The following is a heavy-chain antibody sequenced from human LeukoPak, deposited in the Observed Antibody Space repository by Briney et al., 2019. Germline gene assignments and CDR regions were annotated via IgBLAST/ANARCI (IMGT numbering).Heavy chain of an antibody. CDR2: IYSGGST. D-gene: IGHD6-25*01. CDR3: ARDGPSGGTDY. V-gene: IGHV3-66*01. CDR1: GFTFRDYY. J-gene: IGHJ4*02. Sequence: SGGSLRLSCAASGFTFRDYYMNWIRQAPGKGLEWVSVIYSGGSTYYADSVKGRFTISRDNSKNTLYLQMNSMRAEDTAVYYCARDGPSGGTDYWGQGTLVTVSS.